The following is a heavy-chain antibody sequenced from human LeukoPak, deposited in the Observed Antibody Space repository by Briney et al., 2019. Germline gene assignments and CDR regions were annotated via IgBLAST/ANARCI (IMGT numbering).Heavy chain of an antibody. D-gene: IGHD3-22*01. J-gene: IGHJ5*02. V-gene: IGHV1-18*01. Sequence: ASVKVSCKASGYTFTSYGISWVRQAPGQGLEWMGWISAYNGNTNYAQKLQGRVTMTTDTSTSTAYMELRSLRSDDTAVYYCARDVHYYDSSGYDLNWFDPWGQGTLVTVSS. CDR2: ISAYNGNT. CDR1: GYTFTSYG. CDR3: ARDVHYYDSSGYDLNWFDP.